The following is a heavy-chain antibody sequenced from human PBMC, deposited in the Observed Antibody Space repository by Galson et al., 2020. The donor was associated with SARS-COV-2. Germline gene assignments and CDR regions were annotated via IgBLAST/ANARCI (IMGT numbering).Heavy chain of an antibody. CDR1: AGSISCYN. CDR3: ARRTYSSPSHYYYYYMDV. Sequence: SETLSLTCTVSAGSISCYNWNWIRQPPGKGLSWTGYTNSSGSPNNNPSLQSRVTISVDTSKNPFSLKLSSVTAADTAVYYCARRTYSSPSHYYYYYMDVWGKGTTVTVSS. D-gene: IGHD6-6*01. CDR2: TNSSGSP. V-gene: IGHV4-59*08. J-gene: IGHJ6*03.